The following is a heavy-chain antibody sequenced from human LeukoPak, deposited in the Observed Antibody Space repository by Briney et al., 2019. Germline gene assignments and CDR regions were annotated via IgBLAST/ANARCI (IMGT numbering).Heavy chain of an antibody. D-gene: IGHD6-19*01. CDR3: AKDARIAVAGPWDYFDY. V-gene: IGHV3-30*18. Sequence: GGSLRLSCAASGFTFSSYGMHWVRQAPGKGLEWVAVISYDGSNKYYADSVKGRFTISRDNSKNTLYLQMNSLRAEDTAVYFCAKDARIAVAGPWDYFDYWGQGTLVTVSS. J-gene: IGHJ4*02. CDR1: GFTFSSYG. CDR2: ISYDGSNK.